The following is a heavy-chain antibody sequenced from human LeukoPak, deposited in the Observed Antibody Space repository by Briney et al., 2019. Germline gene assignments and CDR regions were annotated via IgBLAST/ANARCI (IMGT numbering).Heavy chain of an antibody. J-gene: IGHJ4*02. CDR1: GFTFSSYA. D-gene: IGHD6-19*01. V-gene: IGHV3-30*04. Sequence: QPGGSLRLSCAASGFTFSSYAMHWVRQAPGKGLERVAVISYDGSNKYYADSVKGRFTISRDNSKNTLYLQMNSLRAEDTAVYYCARDRPSISGWYSALFDYWGQGTLVTVSS. CDR2: ISYDGSNK. CDR3: ARDRPSISGWYSALFDY.